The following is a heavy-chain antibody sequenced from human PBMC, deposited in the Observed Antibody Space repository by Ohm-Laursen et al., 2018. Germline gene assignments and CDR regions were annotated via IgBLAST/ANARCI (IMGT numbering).Heavy chain of an antibody. CDR3: ASSETRDDSSGLDY. J-gene: IGHJ4*02. CDR2: ITPFNGNT. D-gene: IGHD3-22*01. Sequence: ASVKVSCKASGYTFTYRYLHWVRQAPGQALEWMGWITPFNGNTNYAQKFQDRVTITRDRSVSTAYMELSSLRSEDTAMYYCASSETRDDSSGLDYWGQGTLVTVSS. CDR1: GYTFTYRY. V-gene: IGHV1-45*02.